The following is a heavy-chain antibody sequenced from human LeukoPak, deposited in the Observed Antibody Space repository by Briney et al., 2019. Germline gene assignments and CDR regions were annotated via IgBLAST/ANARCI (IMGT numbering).Heavy chain of an antibody. CDR3: ARDGVFSGAYALGY. CDR1: GYTFINYN. J-gene: IGHJ4*02. D-gene: IGHD3-16*01. V-gene: IGHV1-18*01. Sequence: ASVKVSCKASGYTFINYNINWVRQAPGQGLEWMGWISTYNGDTNSAQRLQGRVTMTTDTSTSTAYMELRSLRSDDTAVYYCARDGVFSGAYALGYRGQGTLVTVSS. CDR2: ISTYNGDT.